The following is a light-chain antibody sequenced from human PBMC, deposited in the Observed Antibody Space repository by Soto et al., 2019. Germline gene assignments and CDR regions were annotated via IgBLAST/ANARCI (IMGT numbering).Light chain of an antibody. CDR3: QSYDTSLRGPI. J-gene: IGLJ2*01. CDR2: GNN. Sequence: QPVLTQPPSVSGAPGQRVTISCSGSSSNIGAGYDVQWHQQLPGTAPKVLIYGNNNRPSGVPDRFSGSKSGTSASLTITGLQAEDETDYYCQSYDTSLRGPIFGGGTKLTVL. CDR1: SSNIGAGYD. V-gene: IGLV1-40*01.